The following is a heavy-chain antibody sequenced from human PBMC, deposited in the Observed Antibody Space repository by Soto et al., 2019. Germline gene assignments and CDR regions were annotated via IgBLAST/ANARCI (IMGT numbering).Heavy chain of an antibody. CDR1: GYTFTSYY. D-gene: IGHD4-17*01. J-gene: IGHJ4*02. V-gene: IGHV1-46*01. Sequence: QVQLVHSGAEVKKPGASVKVSCKASGYTFTSYYMHWVRQAPGQGLEWMGIINPSGGSTSYAQKFQGRVPMTRDTSTSTVYMELSSLRSEDTAVYYCARDLVTVTFDYWGQGTLVTVSS. CDR2: INPSGGST. CDR3: ARDLVTVTFDY.